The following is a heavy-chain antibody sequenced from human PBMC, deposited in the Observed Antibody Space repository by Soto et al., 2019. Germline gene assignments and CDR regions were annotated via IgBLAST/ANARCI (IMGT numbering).Heavy chain of an antibody. D-gene: IGHD6-13*01. CDR1: GFSFSNYE. V-gene: IGHV3-48*03. CDR2: ISSSGSTI. Sequence: PGGSLRLSCAASGFSFSNYEMNWVRQAPGKGLEWVSYISSSGSTIYYADSVRGRFTISRDNSKNSLYLQMNSLRAEDTALYYCARVNEVLAVGTDFYYYDLDVWGQGTTVTVSS. CDR3: ARVNEVLAVGTDFYYYDLDV. J-gene: IGHJ6*02.